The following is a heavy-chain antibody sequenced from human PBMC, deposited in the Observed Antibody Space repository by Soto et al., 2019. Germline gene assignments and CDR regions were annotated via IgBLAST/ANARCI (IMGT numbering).Heavy chain of an antibody. D-gene: IGHD1-7*01. CDR3: AKDRVGGTFYTPLAF. CDR1: GFNFANYG. Sequence: VGSLRLSCQASGFNFANYGMHWVRQAPGKGLEWVAVITYDGSFQYYADSVKGRFTISRDNSKNTLSLHLNTLKPEDTAVYHCAKDRVGGTFYTPLAFCGQGTLVTVSS. CDR2: ITYDGSFQ. J-gene: IGHJ4*02. V-gene: IGHV3-30*18.